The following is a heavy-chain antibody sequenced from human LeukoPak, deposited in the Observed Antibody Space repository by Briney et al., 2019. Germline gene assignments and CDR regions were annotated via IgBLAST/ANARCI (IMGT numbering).Heavy chain of an antibody. Sequence: GGSLRLSCAASGMTFSNHWMRWVRQAPGKGLVWVSLIKTDGRTTIYADSVKGRITISRDDGKSTLYLQMNSLRAENTAIYYCTTGPSFGYEWWGQGTVVTVSS. J-gene: IGHJ4*02. CDR3: TTGPSFGYEW. D-gene: IGHD3-22*01. CDR2: IKTDGRTT. CDR1: GMTFSNHW. V-gene: IGHV3-74*01.